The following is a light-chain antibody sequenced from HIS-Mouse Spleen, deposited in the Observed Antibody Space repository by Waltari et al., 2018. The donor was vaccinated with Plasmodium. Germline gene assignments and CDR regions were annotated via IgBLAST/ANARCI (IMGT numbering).Light chain of an antibody. CDR1: TRYGGGYTH. Sequence: SALTQPASVSGSPGKSLPLPCTGNTRYGGGYTHVPWHQQHPGKAPKLMIYEVSNRPSGVSNRFSGSKSGNTASLTISGLQAEDEADYYCSSYTSSSTRVFGGGTKLTVL. V-gene: IGLV2-14*01. J-gene: IGLJ2*01. CDR3: SSYTSSSTRV. CDR2: EVS.